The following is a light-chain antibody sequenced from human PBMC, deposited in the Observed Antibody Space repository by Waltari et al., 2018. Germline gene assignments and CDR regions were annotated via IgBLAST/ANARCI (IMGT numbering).Light chain of an antibody. Sequence: QSVLTQAPSASGTPGQSVATSCSGSSSNIGSNTVNWYQQVPGTAPKLLIYVNNERPSGVPDRFSGSKSGTSASLAISGLQSEDEADYYCAAWDVSLNGVVFGGGTKVTVL. J-gene: IGLJ3*02. V-gene: IGLV1-44*01. CDR2: VNN. CDR1: SSNIGSNT. CDR3: AAWDVSLNGVV.